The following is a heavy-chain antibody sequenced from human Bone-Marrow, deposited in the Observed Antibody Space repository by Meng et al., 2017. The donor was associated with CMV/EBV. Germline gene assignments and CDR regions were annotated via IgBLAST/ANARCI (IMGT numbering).Heavy chain of an antibody. CDR1: GFTFSSYG. J-gene: IGHJ3*02. CDR3: AKDDQGITGTTIDAFDI. D-gene: IGHD1-7*01. Sequence: GGSLRLSCAAAGFTFSSYGMHWVRQAPGKGLEWVAFIRYDGSNKYYADSVKGRFTISRDNSKNTLYLQMNSLRAEDTAVYYCAKDDQGITGTTIDAFDIWGQGTMDTVSS. CDR2: IRYDGSNK. V-gene: IGHV3-30*02.